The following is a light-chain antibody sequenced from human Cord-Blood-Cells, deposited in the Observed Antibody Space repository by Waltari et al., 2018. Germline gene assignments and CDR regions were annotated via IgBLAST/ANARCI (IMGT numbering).Light chain of an antibody. J-gene: IGKJ3*01. CDR2: AAS. CDR1: QSISSY. V-gene: IGKV1-39*01. Sequence: DIQMTQSPSSLSASVGDRVTITCRASQSISSYLNWYQQKPGKDPKLLIYAASSLQSGVPSRFSGSRSGTDFTLTISSLQPEDFATYYCQQSYSTPIFTFGPGTKVDIK. CDR3: QQSYSTPIFT.